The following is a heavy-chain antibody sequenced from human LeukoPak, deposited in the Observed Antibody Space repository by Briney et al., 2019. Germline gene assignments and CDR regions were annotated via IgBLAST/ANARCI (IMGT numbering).Heavy chain of an antibody. Sequence: SETLSLTCTVSGGSNSSYYWSWIRQPPGKGLEWVGYIYYSGSTNYNPSLKSRVTISVDTSKNQFSLKLSSVTAADTAVYYCARLMRGFFDYWGQGTLVTVSS. V-gene: IGHV4-59*01. CDR2: IYYSGST. CDR1: GGSNSSYY. D-gene: IGHD3-16*01. J-gene: IGHJ4*02. CDR3: ARLMRGFFDY.